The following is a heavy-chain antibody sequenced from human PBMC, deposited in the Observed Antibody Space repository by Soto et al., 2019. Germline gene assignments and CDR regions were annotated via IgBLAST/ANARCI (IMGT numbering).Heavy chain of an antibody. J-gene: IGHJ4*02. D-gene: IGHD6-13*01. CDR2: TSHDGVT. Sequence: PSETLSLTCAVSSGSIDNVYWWSWVRQSPGKGLEWIGETSHDGVTNYNPSLKSRVSMSVDTSKNQFSLKVSSVTAADTAVYYCARRGPTAGKTIFDSWGQGALVTVSS. CDR1: SGSIDNVYW. V-gene: IGHV4-4*02. CDR3: ARRGPTAGKTIFDS.